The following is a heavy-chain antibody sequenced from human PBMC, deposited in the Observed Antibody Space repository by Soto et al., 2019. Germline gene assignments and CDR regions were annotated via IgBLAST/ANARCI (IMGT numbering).Heavy chain of an antibody. CDR3: ERHSIHRAYRSSSGGYFDH. D-gene: IGHD6-6*01. V-gene: IGHV1-69*13. CDR1: GCTFSSYS. Sequence: AVKVSCKASGCTFSSYSISLLRQAPGQALEWMGGIIPIFCTANYAQKFQGRVTITADESTSTAYTALSRLSFEDKAVYSCERHSIHRAYRSSSGGYFDHWGQGTLVTVSS. J-gene: IGHJ4*02. CDR2: IIPIFCTA.